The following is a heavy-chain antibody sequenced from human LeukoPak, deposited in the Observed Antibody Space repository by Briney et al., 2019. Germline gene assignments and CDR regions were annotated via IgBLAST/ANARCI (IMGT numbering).Heavy chain of an antibody. V-gene: IGHV4-59*02. CDR2: VSHTGTI. J-gene: IGHJ4*02. D-gene: IGHD6-19*01. CDR3: ARDRGSTGYFYLDS. Sequence: SATLSLTCSVSGGPVTEFYWSWIRQPPGEGLEWIGYVSHTGTINYSPSLKTRVTMSVDASRNQFSLELVSVTAADTAVYYCARDRGSTGYFYLDSWGQGILVTVSS. CDR1: GGPVTEFY.